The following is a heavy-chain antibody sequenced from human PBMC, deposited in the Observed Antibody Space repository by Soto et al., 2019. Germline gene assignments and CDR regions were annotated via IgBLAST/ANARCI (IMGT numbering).Heavy chain of an antibody. CDR1: GYTFTSYD. Sequence: QVQLVQSGAEVKKPGASVKVSCKASGYTFTSYDINWVRQATGQGLEWMGWMNPNSGNTGYAQKFQGRVTMARNTSISTAYMELSSLRSEDTAVYYCARGDYCSGGSCFGHWGQGTLVTVSS. CDR3: ARGDYCSGGSCFGH. J-gene: IGHJ4*02. V-gene: IGHV1-8*01. D-gene: IGHD2-15*01. CDR2: MNPNSGNT.